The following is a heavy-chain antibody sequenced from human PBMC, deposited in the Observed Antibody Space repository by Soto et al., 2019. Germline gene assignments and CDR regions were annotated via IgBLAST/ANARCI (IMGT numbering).Heavy chain of an antibody. J-gene: IGHJ6*02. CDR2: ISYDGARK. D-gene: IGHD2-15*01. Sequence: QVQLVESGGGVVQPGRSLRLSCAASGFTFSIYAMHWVRQSPGKGLEWVAVISYDGARKAYANSVKGRFTISRDTSKNTLYLQMNSLRVEDTAEYYCSRGDREDTAVVIGARPGEYGMDVWGRGTTVTVSS. CDR3: SRGDREDTAVVIGARPGEYGMDV. CDR1: GFTFSIYA. V-gene: IGHV3-30-3*01.